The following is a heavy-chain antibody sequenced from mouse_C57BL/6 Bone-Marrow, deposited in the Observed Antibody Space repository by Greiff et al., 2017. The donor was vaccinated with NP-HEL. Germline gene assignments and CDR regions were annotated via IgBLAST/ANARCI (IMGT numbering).Heavy chain of an antibody. J-gene: IGHJ3*01. Sequence: EVKVVESGGGLVQSGRSLRLSCATSGFTFSDFYMEWVRQAPGKGLEWIAASRNKANDYTTEYSASVKGRFIVSRDTSQSILYLQMNALRAEDTAIYYCARDWTAQAPFAYWGQGTLVTVSA. V-gene: IGHV7-1*01. CDR2: SRNKANDYTT. CDR1: GFTFSDFY. CDR3: ARDWTAQAPFAY. D-gene: IGHD3-2*02.